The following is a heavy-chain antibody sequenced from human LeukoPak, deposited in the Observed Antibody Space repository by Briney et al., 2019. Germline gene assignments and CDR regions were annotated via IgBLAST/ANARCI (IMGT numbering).Heavy chain of an antibody. V-gene: IGHV3-53*01. CDR3: ARVGDHFHWYLDL. J-gene: IGHJ2*01. CDR2: LYSGSST. CDR1: GFTVSTNY. Sequence: PGGSLRLSCAASGFTVSTNYMNWVRQAPGKGLEWVSILYSGSSTYYADSVEGRFTISRDSSKNTLFLQMNDLRAEDTAVYYCARVGDHFHWYLDLWGRGTLVT. D-gene: IGHD3-3*02.